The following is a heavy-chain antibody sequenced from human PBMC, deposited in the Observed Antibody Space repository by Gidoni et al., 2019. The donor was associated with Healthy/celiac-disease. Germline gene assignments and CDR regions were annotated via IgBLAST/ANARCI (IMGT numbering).Heavy chain of an antibody. D-gene: IGHD3-3*01. J-gene: IGHJ5*02. Sequence: QVQLQESGPGLVKPSETLSLTCTVSGGSISRYYWSWLRQPPGKGLEWIGYIYYRGCTNYNPSLKSRVTISVDTSKNQFSLKLSSVTAADTAVYYCARGRFLDPNWFDPWGQGTLVTVSS. CDR1: GGSISRYY. CDR2: IYYRGCT. V-gene: IGHV4-59*01. CDR3: ARGRFLDPNWFDP.